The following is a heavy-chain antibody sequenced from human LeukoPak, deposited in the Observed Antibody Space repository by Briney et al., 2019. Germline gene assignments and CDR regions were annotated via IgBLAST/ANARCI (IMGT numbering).Heavy chain of an antibody. CDR3: AKIPDYGFNYYYYYYMDV. V-gene: IGHV3-23*01. J-gene: IGHJ6*03. Sequence: GGSLRLSCAASTFTFSSYAMSWVRQAPGKGLEWVSAISGSGGSTYYADSVKGRFTISRDNSKNTLYLQMNSLRAEDTAVYYCAKIPDYGFNYYYYYYMDVWGKGTTVTVSS. CDR1: TFTFSSYA. D-gene: IGHD4-17*01. CDR2: ISGSGGST.